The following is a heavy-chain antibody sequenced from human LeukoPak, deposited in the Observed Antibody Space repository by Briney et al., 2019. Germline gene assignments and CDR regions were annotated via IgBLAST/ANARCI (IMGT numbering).Heavy chain of an antibody. D-gene: IGHD3/OR15-3a*01. CDR1: GFTFNQHS. CDR3: ARFGLPYSIDL. Sequence: GGSLRLSCIASGFTFNQHSMSWVRQAPVKGLEGVASIRPDGSAVFYVDSVKGRFTFSRDNAKNSLDLQMNSLRAEDTAVYYCARFGLPYSIDLWGQGTMVTVSS. CDR2: IRPDGSAV. J-gene: IGHJ6*02. V-gene: IGHV3-7*01.